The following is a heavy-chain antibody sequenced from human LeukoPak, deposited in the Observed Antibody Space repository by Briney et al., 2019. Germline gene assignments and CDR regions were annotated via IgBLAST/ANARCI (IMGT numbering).Heavy chain of an antibody. V-gene: IGHV1-2*02. CDR1: GYTFTGYY. CDR3: ARGNTYQNYGMDV. J-gene: IGHJ6*02. CDR2: INPNNGGT. Sequence: GASVKVSCKASGYTFTGYYIHWVRQAPGQGLEWMGWINPNNGGTNYAQNFQGRVTVTKDTSISTAYMELSSLRSDDTAVYYCARGNTYQNYGMDVWGQGTTVTVSS.